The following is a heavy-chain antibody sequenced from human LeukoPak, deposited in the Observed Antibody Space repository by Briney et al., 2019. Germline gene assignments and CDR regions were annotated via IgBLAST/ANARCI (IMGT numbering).Heavy chain of an antibody. J-gene: IGHJ4*02. Sequence: PSETLSLTCAVYGGSFSGYYWSWIRQPPGKGLGWIGYIYYSGSTNYNPSLKSRVTISVDTSKNQFSLKLSSVTAADTAVYYCARGEQQLVPWGQGTLVTVSS. V-gene: IGHV4-59*01. D-gene: IGHD6-13*01. CDR3: ARGEQQLVP. CDR2: IYYSGST. CDR1: GGSFSGYY.